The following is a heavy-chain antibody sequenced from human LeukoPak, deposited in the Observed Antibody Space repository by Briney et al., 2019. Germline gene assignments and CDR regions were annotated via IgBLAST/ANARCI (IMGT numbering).Heavy chain of an antibody. D-gene: IGHD2-21*02. CDR1: GHTLSELP. CDR3: ATEVTSIVPDY. Sequence: ASVKVSCKVSGHTLSELPMYWVRQAPGEGLEWMGGFDPENDERIYAQKFRGRVTMTEDTSTNTAYMELSSLRSDDTAEYYCATEVTSIVPDYWGQGTLVTVSS. CDR2: FDPENDER. J-gene: IGHJ4*02. V-gene: IGHV1-24*01.